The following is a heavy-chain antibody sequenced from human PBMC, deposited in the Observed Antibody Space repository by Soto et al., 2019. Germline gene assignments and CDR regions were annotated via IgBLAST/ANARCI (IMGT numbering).Heavy chain of an antibody. V-gene: IGHV4-31*03. D-gene: IGHD3-10*01. Sequence: QVQLQESGPGLVKPSQTLSLTCTVSGGSISSGGYYWSWIRQHPGKGLEWIGYIYYSGSTYYNPSLKSRVTISVDTSKNQFSLKLSSVTAADTAVYHCARERYYGSGSYSPPYFDYWGQGTLVTVSS. CDR3: ARERYYGSGSYSPPYFDY. CDR1: GGSISSGGYY. J-gene: IGHJ4*02. CDR2: IYYSGST.